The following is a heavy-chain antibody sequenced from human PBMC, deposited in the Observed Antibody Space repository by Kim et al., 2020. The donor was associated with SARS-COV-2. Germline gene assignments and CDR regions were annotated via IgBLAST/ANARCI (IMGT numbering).Heavy chain of an antibody. J-gene: IGHJ6*02. CDR1: GGTFSSYA. V-gene: IGHV1-69*13. D-gene: IGHD2-8*02. CDR3: ARTSWSRLAEYYYYYAMDV. CDR2: IIPIFGTA. Sequence: SVKVSCKASGGTFSSYAISWVRQAPGQGLEWMGGIIPIFGTANYAQKFQGRVTITADESTSTAYMELSSLRSEDTAVYYCARTSWSRLAEYYYYYAMDVWGQGTTVTVSS.